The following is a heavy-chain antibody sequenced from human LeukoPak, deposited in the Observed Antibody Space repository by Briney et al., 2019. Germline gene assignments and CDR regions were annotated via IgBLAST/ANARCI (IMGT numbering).Heavy chain of an antibody. CDR1: GFTFFTHW. V-gene: IGHV3-7*01. CDR3: ARGAYGSGSYVDY. Sequence: GGSLRLSCAASGFTFFTHWMNWVRQAPGKGLEWVATTSQDGREKYYVDSVKGRFTISRDNAKNSLYLQMNSLRAEDTAVYYCARGAYGSGSYVDYWGQGTLVTVSS. J-gene: IGHJ4*02. D-gene: IGHD3-10*01. CDR2: TSQDGREK.